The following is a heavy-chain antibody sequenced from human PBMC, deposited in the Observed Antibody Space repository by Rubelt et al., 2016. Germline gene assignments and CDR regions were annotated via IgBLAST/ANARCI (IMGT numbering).Heavy chain of an antibody. D-gene: IGHD5-18*01. CDR3: ARGVDTAGAGY. CDR2: INSDGSST. J-gene: IGHJ4*02. V-gene: IGHV3-74*01. CDR1: GFTFSSDW. Sequence: EAQLVESGGGLVQPGGSLRLSCAASGFTFSSDWMHWVRQAPGKGLVWVSRINSDGSSTYYADSVKGRFTISRDNAKNTLYLQMNSLRAEDTAIYFCARGVDTAGAGYWGQGTLVTVSS.